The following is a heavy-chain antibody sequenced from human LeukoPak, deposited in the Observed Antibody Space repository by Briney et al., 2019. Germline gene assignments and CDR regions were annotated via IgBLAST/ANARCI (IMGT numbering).Heavy chain of an antibody. CDR3: ARDHSDAHCYGSGSYDAFDI. V-gene: IGHV4-39*07. D-gene: IGHD3-10*01. CDR1: GGSISSSSYY. J-gene: IGHJ3*02. CDR2: IYYSGST. Sequence: RSETLSLTCTVSGGSISSSSYYWGWIRQPPGKGLEWIGSIYYSGSTYYNPSLKSRVTIPVDTSKNQFSLQLSSVTAADTAVYYCARDHSDAHCYGSGSYDAFDIWGQGTRVTVSS.